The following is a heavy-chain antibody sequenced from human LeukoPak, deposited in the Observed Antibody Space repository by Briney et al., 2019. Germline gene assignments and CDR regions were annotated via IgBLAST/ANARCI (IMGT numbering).Heavy chain of an antibody. Sequence: NPSETLSLTCTVSGGSISSYYWSWIRQPPGKGLEWIGYIYYSGSTNYNPSLKSRVTISVDTSKNQFSLKLSSVTAADTAVYYCARGLWETTVTANYYYYYMDAWGKGTTVTVSS. CDR1: GGSISSYY. V-gene: IGHV4-59*01. CDR3: ARGLWETTVTANYYYYYMDA. CDR2: IYYSGST. D-gene: IGHD4-17*01. J-gene: IGHJ6*03.